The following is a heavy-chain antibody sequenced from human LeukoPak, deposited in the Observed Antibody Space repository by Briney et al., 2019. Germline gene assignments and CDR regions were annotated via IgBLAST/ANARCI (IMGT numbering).Heavy chain of an antibody. CDR1: GFTFSESW. D-gene: IGHD4-17*01. V-gene: IGHV3-7*05. CDR2: IKDDGSVK. J-gene: IGHJ5*02. Sequence: GGSLRLSCVASGFTFSESWMTWVRQAPGKGLEWVAHIKDDGSVKYYVDSVTGRFTISRDNTKNSLFLQMTSLTAEDTAVYYCARQMTTVTTGAWFDPWGQGTLVTVSS. CDR3: ARQMTTVTTGAWFDP.